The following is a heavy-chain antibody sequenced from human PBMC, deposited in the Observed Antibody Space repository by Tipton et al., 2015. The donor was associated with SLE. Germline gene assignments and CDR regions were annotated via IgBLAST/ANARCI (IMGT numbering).Heavy chain of an antibody. CDR2: IYYSGSA. CDR1: GGSISSSSHY. J-gene: IGHJ5*02. Sequence: TLSLTCTVSGGSISSSSHYWSWIRQPPGKGLEWIGYIYYSGSAYYNPSLKSRLTISVDTSKNQFSLKLSSVTAADTAVYYCARENNWFDPWGQGTLVTVSS. V-gene: IGHV4-30-4*07. CDR3: ARENNWFDP.